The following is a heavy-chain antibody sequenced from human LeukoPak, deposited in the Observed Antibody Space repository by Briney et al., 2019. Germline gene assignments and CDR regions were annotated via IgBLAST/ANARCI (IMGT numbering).Heavy chain of an antibody. Sequence: PGGSLRLSCAGTGFTFSSYSMNWVRQAPGKGLEWVSYISGSSSIIYNADSVKGRFTISRDNAKNSLYLQMNSLRAEDTAVYYCARGLRDDSSGYSMAFDYWGQGTLVTVSS. CDR1: GFTFSSYS. D-gene: IGHD3-22*01. V-gene: IGHV3-48*04. J-gene: IGHJ4*02. CDR2: ISGSSSII. CDR3: ARGLRDDSSGYSMAFDY.